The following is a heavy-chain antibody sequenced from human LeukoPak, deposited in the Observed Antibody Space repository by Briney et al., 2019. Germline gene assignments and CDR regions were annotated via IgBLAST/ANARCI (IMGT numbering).Heavy chain of an antibody. CDR1: GFTVSSNY. J-gene: IGHJ4*02. V-gene: IGHV3-53*01. Sequence: GGSLRLSCAASGFTVSSNYMSWVRQAPGKGLEWVSVIYSGGTTYYADSVKGRFTISRDNAKNSLYLQMNSLRAEDTAVYYCARTLRYFDWLPDYWGQGTLVTVSS. D-gene: IGHD3-9*01. CDR3: ARTLRYFDWLPDY. CDR2: IYSGGTT.